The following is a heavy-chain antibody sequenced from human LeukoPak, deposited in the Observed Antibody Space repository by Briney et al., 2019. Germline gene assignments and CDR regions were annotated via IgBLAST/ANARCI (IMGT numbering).Heavy chain of an antibody. CDR2: ISSSSSYI. D-gene: IGHD1-26*01. CDR3: ARDPRGERELYYYYGMDV. J-gene: IGHJ6*04. V-gene: IGHV3-21*01. Sequence: GGSLRLSCAASGFTFSSYSMNWVRQAPGKGLEWVSAISSSSSYIYYADSVKGRFTISRDNAKNSLYLQMNSLRAEDTAVYYCARDPRGERELYYYYGMDVWGKGTTVTVSS. CDR1: GFTFSSYS.